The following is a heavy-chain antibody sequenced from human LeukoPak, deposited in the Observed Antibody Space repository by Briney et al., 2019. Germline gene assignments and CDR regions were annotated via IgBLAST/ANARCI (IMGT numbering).Heavy chain of an antibody. CDR1: GFTFSSYW. Sequence: PGGSLRLSCAASGFTFSSYWMHWVRQAPGKGLVWVSRINSDGSSTSYADSVKGRFTISGDNAKNSLYLQMSSLRAEDTAVYYCAGPPQAGPFDYWGQGTLVTVSS. D-gene: IGHD6-19*01. V-gene: IGHV3-74*01. J-gene: IGHJ4*02. CDR3: AGPPQAGPFDY. CDR2: INSDGSST.